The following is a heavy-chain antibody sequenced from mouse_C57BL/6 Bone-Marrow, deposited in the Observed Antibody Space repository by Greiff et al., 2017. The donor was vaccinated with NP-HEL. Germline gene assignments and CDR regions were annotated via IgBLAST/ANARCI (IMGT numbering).Heavy chain of an antibody. V-gene: IGHV1-59*01. D-gene: IGHD2-4*01. CDR1: GYTFTSYW. CDR2: IDPSDSYT. Sequence: QVQLQQPGAELVRPGTSVKLSCKASGYTFTSYWMHWVKQRPGQGLEWIGVIDPSDSYTHYNQKFKGKATLTVDTSSSTAYMQLSSLTSEDSAVYYCARRDYDYDDWYFDVWGTGTTVTVSS. J-gene: IGHJ1*03. CDR3: ARRDYDYDDWYFDV.